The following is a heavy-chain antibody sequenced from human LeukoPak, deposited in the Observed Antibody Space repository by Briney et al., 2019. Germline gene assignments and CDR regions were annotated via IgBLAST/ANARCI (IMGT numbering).Heavy chain of an antibody. CDR3: ARFVYDSSGWSYYFDY. D-gene: IGHD6-19*01. CDR2: IYYSGST. CDR1: GGSISSSSYY. Sequence: SETLSLTCTVSGGSISSSSYYWGWIRQPPGKGLEWIGIIYYSGSTYYNLSLKSRVTISVDTSKNQFSLKLSSVTAADTAVYYCARFVYDSSGWSYYFDYWGQGTLVTVSS. J-gene: IGHJ4*02. V-gene: IGHV4-39*01.